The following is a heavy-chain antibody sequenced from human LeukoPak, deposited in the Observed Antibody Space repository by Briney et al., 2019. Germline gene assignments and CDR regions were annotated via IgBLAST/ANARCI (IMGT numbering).Heavy chain of an antibody. CDR3: ARDFRPVVGVGGTFDY. V-gene: IGHV3-64*04. D-gene: IGHD2-2*01. CDR2: ISSIEGRI. CDR1: GFPFSDYV. J-gene: IGHJ4*02. Sequence: PGGSLRLSCAASGFPFSDYVMHWVRQAPGKGLECVSAISSIEGRIYYANSVKGRFTISRDNSKNTLYLQMNSLRAEDTAVYYCARDFRPVVGVGGTFDYWGQGTLVTVSS.